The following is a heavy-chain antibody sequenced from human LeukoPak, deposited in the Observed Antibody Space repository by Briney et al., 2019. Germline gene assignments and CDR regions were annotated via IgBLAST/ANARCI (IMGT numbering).Heavy chain of an antibody. CDR3: ASLRMITFGGAHRQEFDY. CDR2: INHSGST. D-gene: IGHD3-16*01. J-gene: IGHJ4*02. CDR1: GGSFSGYY. Sequence: SETLSLTCAVYGGSFSGYYWSWIRQPPGKGLEWIGEINHSGSTNYNPSLKSRVTISVDTSKNQFSLKLSSVTAADTAVYYCASLRMITFGGAHRQEFDYWGQGTLVTVSS. V-gene: IGHV4-34*01.